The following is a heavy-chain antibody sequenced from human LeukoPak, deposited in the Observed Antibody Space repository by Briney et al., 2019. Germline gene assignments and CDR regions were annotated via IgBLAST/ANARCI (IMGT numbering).Heavy chain of an antibody. Sequence: PGGSLRLSCAASGFTVSRNYMTWVRQAPGKGLEWVSVIYSGGSTYYADSVKGRFTISRDNSKNTLYLQMNSLRAEDTAVYYCARSPSRSSSWYVPHLDYWGQGTLVTVSS. D-gene: IGHD6-13*01. J-gene: IGHJ4*02. CDR3: ARSPSRSSSWYVPHLDY. CDR2: IYSGGST. V-gene: IGHV3-53*01. CDR1: GFTVSRNY.